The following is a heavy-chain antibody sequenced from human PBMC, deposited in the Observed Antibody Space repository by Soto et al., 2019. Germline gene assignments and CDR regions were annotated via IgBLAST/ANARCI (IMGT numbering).Heavy chain of an antibody. J-gene: IGHJ6*02. V-gene: IGHV1-18*01. CDR1: GYTFTSYG. CDR3: ARVPSKYDFWSGYPDPEYYYYYYGMDV. D-gene: IGHD3-3*01. CDR2: ISAYNGNT. Sequence: GASVKVSCKASGYTFTSYGISWVRQAPGQGLEWMGWISAYNGNTNYAQKLQGRVTMTTDTSTSTAYMELRSLRSDDTAVYYCARVPSKYDFWSGYPDPEYYYYYYGMDVWGQGTTVTVS.